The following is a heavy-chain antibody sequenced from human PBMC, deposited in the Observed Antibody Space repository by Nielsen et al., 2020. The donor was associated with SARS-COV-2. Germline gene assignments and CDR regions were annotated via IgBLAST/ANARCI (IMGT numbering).Heavy chain of an antibody. D-gene: IGHD3-10*01. Sequence: GGSLRLSCAASGFTFSSYAMHWVRQAPGKGLEWVAVISYDGSNKYYADSVKGRFTISRDNSKNTLYLQMNSPRAEDTAVYYCARVSGSSPQFDYYYYGMDVWGQGTTVTVSS. CDR1: GFTFSSYA. V-gene: IGHV3-30-3*01. CDR2: ISYDGSNK. CDR3: ARVSGSSPQFDYYYYGMDV. J-gene: IGHJ6*02.